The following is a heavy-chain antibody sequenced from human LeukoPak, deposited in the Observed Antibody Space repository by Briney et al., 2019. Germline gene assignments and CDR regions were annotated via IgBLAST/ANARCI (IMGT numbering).Heavy chain of an antibody. CDR3: ATLYSGWYG. CDR1: GYTFTSYG. CDR2: INTNTGNP. J-gene: IGHJ4*02. V-gene: IGHV7-4-1*02. Sequence: ASVKVSCKASGYTFTSYGISWVRQAPGQGLVWMGWINTNTGNPTYAQGFTGRFVFSLDTSVSTAYLQISSLKAEDTAVYYCATLYSGWYGWGQGTLVTVSS. D-gene: IGHD6-19*01.